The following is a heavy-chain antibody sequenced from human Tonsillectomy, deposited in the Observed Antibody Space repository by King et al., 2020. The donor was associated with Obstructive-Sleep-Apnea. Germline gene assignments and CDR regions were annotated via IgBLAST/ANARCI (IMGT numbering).Heavy chain of an antibody. V-gene: IGHV3-48*04. J-gene: IGHJ6*02. D-gene: IGHD3-3*01. CDR1: GFTFSTYS. CDR3: VNNFDFWSGYYPYGMDV. Sequence: VQLVESGGGLVQPGGSLRLSCVASGFTFSTYSMNCVRQAPGKGLEWISHISSSSSTTYYADSVKGRFTISRDNAKNSLYLQMNSLRAEDTAVYYCVNNFDFWSGYYPYGMDVWGQGTTVTVSS. CDR2: ISSSSSTT.